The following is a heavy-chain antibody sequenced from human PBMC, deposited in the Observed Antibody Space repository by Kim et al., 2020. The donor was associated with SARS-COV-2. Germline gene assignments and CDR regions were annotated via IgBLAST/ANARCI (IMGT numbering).Heavy chain of an antibody. V-gene: IGHV3-30*18. CDR2: ISYEGSDK. CDR3: ANANMRLFGGSLVLDR. Sequence: GGSLRLSCAASGFVFSNYGMHWVRQAPGKGLEWLAIISYEGSDKEYADSVRGRFIISRDNSENTVYLQMNSLRTNDTALYYCANANMRLFGGSLVLDRRGQGALVTVSS. CDR1: GFVFSNYG. D-gene: IGHD3-10*02. J-gene: IGHJ5*02.